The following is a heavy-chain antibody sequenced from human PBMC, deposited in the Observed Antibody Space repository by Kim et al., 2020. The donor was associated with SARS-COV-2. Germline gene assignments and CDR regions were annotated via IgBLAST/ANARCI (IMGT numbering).Heavy chain of an antibody. J-gene: IGHJ2*01. CDR1: GGSISSYY. D-gene: IGHD5-12*01. CDR3: ARGVDRWLRVWYFDL. Sequence: SETLSLTCTVSGGSISSYYWSWIRQPPGKGLEWIGYIYYSGSTNYNPSLKSRVTISVDTSKNQFSLKLSSVTAADTAVYYCARGVDRWLRVWYFDLWGRGTLVTVSS. CDR2: IYYSGST. V-gene: IGHV4-59*13.